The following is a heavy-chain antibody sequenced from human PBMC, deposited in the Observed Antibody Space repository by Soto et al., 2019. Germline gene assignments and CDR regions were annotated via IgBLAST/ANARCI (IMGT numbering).Heavy chain of an antibody. V-gene: IGHV4-39*01. CDR2: ILHSGNT. J-gene: IGHJ4*02. D-gene: IGHD6-19*01. Sequence: QLQLQESGPGLVKPSETLSLTCTVSGGSITRNNHYWGRIRQSPGKGLEWIGNILHSGNTNYKPSLKSRVTMSVETSKNQFSLKMNSVTAADTAVYYCARLGSSGWYQGSYFDYWGQGTLVTVSS. CDR3: ARLGSSGWYQGSYFDY. CDR1: GGSITRNNHY.